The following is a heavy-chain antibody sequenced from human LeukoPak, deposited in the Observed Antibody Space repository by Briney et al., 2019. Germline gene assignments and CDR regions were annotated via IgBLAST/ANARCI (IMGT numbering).Heavy chain of an antibody. CDR2: ITSNGGSA. J-gene: IGHJ4*02. V-gene: IGHV3-64D*06. CDR3: VGFRATAGLY. CDR1: GFTFSNAW. Sequence: GGCLRLSCAASGFTFSNAWMSWVRQAPGKGLEYVSAITSNGGSAYYADSVKGTFTISRDNSRNTLYLQMISLRTEDTAVYYCVGFRATAGLYWGQGTLVTVSS. D-gene: IGHD6-13*01.